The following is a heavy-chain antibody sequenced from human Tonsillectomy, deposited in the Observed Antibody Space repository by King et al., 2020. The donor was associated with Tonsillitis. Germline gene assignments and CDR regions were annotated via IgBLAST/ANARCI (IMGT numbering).Heavy chain of an antibody. CDR1: GGTFSSYA. CDR3: AWGGMDRNWFDP. Sequence: VQLVQSGAEVKKPGSSVKVSCKASGGTFSSYAISWVRQAPGQGLEWMGGIIPIFDTRNYAQKFRDRVTISADESTSTVYMEMSSLKSEDAAGYYCAWGGMDRNWFDPGGQGTLATVS. V-gene: IGHV1-69*01. CDR2: IIPIFDTR. J-gene: IGHJ5*02. D-gene: IGHD2-2*03.